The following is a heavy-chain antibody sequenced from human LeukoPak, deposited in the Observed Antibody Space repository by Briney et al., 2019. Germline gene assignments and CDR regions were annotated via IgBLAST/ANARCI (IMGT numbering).Heavy chain of an antibody. V-gene: IGHV1-69*05. Sequence: SVKVSCKASGGTFSSYAISWVRQALGQGLEWMGGIIPIFGTANYAQKFQGRVTITTDESTSTAYMELSSLRSEDTAVYYCARGESSSWTLDYWGQGTLVTVSS. CDR2: IIPIFGTA. CDR1: GGTFSSYA. D-gene: IGHD6-13*01. J-gene: IGHJ4*02. CDR3: ARGESSSWTLDY.